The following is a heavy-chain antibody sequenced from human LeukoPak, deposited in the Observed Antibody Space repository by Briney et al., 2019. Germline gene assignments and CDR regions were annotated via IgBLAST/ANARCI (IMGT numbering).Heavy chain of an antibody. V-gene: IGHV3-11*01. CDR1: GFAFNDHY. D-gene: IGHD5-18*01. J-gene: IGHJ3*02. CDR3: ATDRMRFSYGQSDSFDI. Sequence: GGSLRLSCAASGFAFNDHYMSWIRQTPGKGLEWISYISSSGTPIYSADSVKGRFTISRDNAKNSLYLQINSLRAEDTAVYYCATDRMRFSYGQSDSFDIWGQGTVVTVSS. CDR2: ISSSGTPI.